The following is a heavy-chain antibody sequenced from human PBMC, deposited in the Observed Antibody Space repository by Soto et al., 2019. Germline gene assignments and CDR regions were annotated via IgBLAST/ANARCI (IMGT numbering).Heavy chain of an antibody. J-gene: IGHJ4*02. CDR2: VYPGDSDT. Sequence: PGESLKISCQGSGYDFTTVWIGWVRQMPGKGLECLGIVYPGDSDTRYSPSFQGQVTISADKSINTAYLHFSSLKASDTAIYYRARTTVAGIRGSFDFWGQGTLVTVSS. CDR3: ARTTVAGIRGSFDF. D-gene: IGHD6-19*01. V-gene: IGHV5-51*01. CDR1: GYDFTTVW.